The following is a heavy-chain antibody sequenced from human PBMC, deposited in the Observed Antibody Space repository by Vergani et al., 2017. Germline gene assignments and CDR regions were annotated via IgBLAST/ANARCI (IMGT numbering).Heavy chain of an antibody. CDR2: INHSGST. CDR3: ARRRRGFCSSTSCGGDAFDI. D-gene: IGHD2-2*01. CDR1: GGSFSGYY. V-gene: IGHV4-34*01. J-gene: IGHJ3*02. Sequence: QVQLQQWGAGLLKPSETLSLTCAVYGGSFSGYYWSWIRPPPGKGLEWIGEINHSGSTNYNPSLKSRVTRSVDTSKNQFSLKLSSVTAADTAVYYWARRRRGFCSSTSCGGDAFDIWGQGTMVTVSS.